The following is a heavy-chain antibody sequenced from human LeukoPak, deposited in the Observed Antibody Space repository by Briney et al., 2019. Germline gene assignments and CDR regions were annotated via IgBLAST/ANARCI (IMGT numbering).Heavy chain of an antibody. CDR2: TYYRSKWYN. CDR3: ARDGHPDDAFDI. CDR1: GDSVSRDTAA. D-gene: IGHD1-14*01. Sequence: SQTLSLTCAISGDSVSRDTAAWNWIRQSPSRGLEWPGRTYYRSKWYNDYAVSVKSRININPDTSKNQFSLQLSSVTAADTAVYYCARDGHPDDAFDIWGQGTMVTVSS. V-gene: IGHV6-1*01. J-gene: IGHJ3*02.